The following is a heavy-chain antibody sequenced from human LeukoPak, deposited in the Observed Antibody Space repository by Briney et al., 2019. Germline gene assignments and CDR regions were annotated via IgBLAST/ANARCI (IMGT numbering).Heavy chain of an antibody. CDR3: ARGRDGYNYVGDY. Sequence: ASVKVSCKASGGTLISYAISWVRQAPGQGLEWMGGIIPIFGTAIYAQKFQGRVTITTDESTSTAYMELSSLRSEDTAVYYCARGRDGYNYVGDYWGQGTLVTVSS. V-gene: IGHV1-69*05. CDR2: IIPIFGTA. D-gene: IGHD5-24*01. J-gene: IGHJ4*02. CDR1: GGTLISYA.